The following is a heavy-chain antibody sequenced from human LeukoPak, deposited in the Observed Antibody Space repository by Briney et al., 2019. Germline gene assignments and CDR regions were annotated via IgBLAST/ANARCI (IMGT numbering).Heavy chain of an antibody. Sequence: PGGSLRLSCAASGLTFSSYAMSWVRQAPGKGLEWVSAISGSGGGTYYADSVKGRFTISRDNSKNTLYLQVNSLRAEDTAVYYCAKRQVVGDGGFDYWGQGTLVTVPS. CDR3: AKRQVVGDGGFDY. V-gene: IGHV3-23*01. D-gene: IGHD6-19*01. CDR2: ISGSGGGT. J-gene: IGHJ4*02. CDR1: GLTFSSYA.